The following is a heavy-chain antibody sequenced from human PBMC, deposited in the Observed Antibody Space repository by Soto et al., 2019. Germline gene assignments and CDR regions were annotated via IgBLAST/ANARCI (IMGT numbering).Heavy chain of an antibody. D-gene: IGHD6-19*01. V-gene: IGHV3-30*03. CDR2: ISYDGSNK. CDR3: ATRSYSSGWYKEVDY. Sequence: QVQLVESGGGVVQPGRSLRLSCAASGFTFSSYGMHWVRQAPGKGLEWVAVISYDGSNKYYADSVKGRFTISRDNSKNTLYLQMNSLRAEDTAVYYCATRSYSSGWYKEVDYWGQGTLFTVSS. J-gene: IGHJ4*02. CDR1: GFTFSSYG.